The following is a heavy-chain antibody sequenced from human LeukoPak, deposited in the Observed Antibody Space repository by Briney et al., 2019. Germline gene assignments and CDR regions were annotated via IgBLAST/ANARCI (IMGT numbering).Heavy chain of an antibody. J-gene: IGHJ4*02. D-gene: IGHD3-3*01. V-gene: IGHV3-23*01. CDR3: AKLFGVVTYPDYFDY. CDR2: ISGSGGST. Sequence: GGSLRLSCAASGFTFSSYAMSRVRQAPGKGLEWVSAISGSGGSTYYADSVKGRFTISGDNSKNTLYLQMNSLRAEDTAVYYCAKLFGVVTYPDYFDYWGQGTLVTVSS. CDR1: GFTFSSYA.